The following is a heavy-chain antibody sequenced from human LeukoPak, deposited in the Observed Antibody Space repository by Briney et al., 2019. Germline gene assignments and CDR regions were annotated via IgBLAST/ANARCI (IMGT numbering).Heavy chain of an antibody. D-gene: IGHD6-19*01. J-gene: IGHJ4*02. CDR2: IYYSGST. V-gene: IGHV4-39*07. CDR3: ASPDRGGSGTDY. CDR1: GGSISSSSYY. Sequence: KPSETLSLTCTVSGGSISSSSYYWGWIRQPPGKGLEWIGSIYYSGSTYYNPSLKSRVTISVDTSKNQFSLKLSSVTAADTAVYYCASPDRGGSGTDYWGQGTLVTVSS.